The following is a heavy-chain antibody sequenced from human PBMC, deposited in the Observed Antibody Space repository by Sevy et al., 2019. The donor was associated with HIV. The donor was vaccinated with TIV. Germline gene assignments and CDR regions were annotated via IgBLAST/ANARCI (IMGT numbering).Heavy chain of an antibody. CDR3: ARPRANYVDHYFFYAMDV. V-gene: IGHV3-30-3*01. CDR1: GFALSNYYA. J-gene: IGHJ6*02. CDR2: ISYDGSDK. D-gene: IGHD4-17*01. Sequence: GGSLRLSCAASGFALSNYYAMHWVRQAPGKGLEWAALISYDGSDKYYADSVKGRFTISRDNFKNTLYLQMNSLTTEDTAVYYCARPRANYVDHYFFYAMDVWGQGTTVTVSS.